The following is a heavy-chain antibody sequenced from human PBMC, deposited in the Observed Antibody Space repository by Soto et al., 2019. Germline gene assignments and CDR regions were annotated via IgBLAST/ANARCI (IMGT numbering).Heavy chain of an antibody. CDR3: PSGPPIVMGTTIVPRNYYFDY. CDR2: VYYTRTT. Sequence: SETLSRTCTVSGGSIRTGDYYWVWIRQTPWRGLEWIGSVYYTRTTYYTPYLQGRVTMSADTSKNTFFLELSSVTAADTAVYYCPSGPPIVMGTTIVPRNYYFDYWRQGXLVAVYS. CDR1: GGSIRTGDYY. D-gene: IGHD2-21*02. V-gene: IGHV4-39*02. J-gene: IGHJ4*02.